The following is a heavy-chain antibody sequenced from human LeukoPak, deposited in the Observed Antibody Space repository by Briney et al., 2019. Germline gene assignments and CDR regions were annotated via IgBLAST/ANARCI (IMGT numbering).Heavy chain of an antibody. CDR1: GFTFSSYE. CDR3: ARALPDAFDV. CDR2: IKQDGSEK. J-gene: IGHJ3*01. Sequence: GGSLRLSCAASGFTFSSYEMNWVRQAPGKGLEWVANIKQDGSEKYYVDSVMGRFTISRDNAKNSLYLQMNSLRAEDTAVYYCARALPDAFDVWGQGTMVTVSS. V-gene: IGHV3-7*01.